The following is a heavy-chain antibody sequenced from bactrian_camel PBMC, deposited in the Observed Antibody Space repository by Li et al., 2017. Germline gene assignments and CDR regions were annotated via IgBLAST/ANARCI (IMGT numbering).Heavy chain of an antibody. V-gene: IGHV3-3*01. CDR2: ISQEPGATP. CDR3: AADRRICRALLGVPSSSSPSEFSG. Sequence: HVQLVESGGGSVQAGGSLKLSCVVSQLTVSRFGMAWFRQASGKQREGVATISQEPGATPDTASSVKGRFTISRDDSKRTLYLQMDNLKPEDSATYYCAADRRICRALLGVPSSSSPSEFSGWGQGTQVTVS. CDR1: QLTVSRFG. J-gene: IGHJ4*01. D-gene: IGHD2*01.